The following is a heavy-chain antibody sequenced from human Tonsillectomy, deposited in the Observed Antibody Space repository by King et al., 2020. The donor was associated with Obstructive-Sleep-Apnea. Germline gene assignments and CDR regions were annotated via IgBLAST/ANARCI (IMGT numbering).Heavy chain of an antibody. J-gene: IGHJ4*02. Sequence: VQLVQSGAEVKKPGESLKISCKGSGYSFTSYWIGWVRQMPGKGLEWMGIIYPGDSDTRYSPSFQGQVTISADKSISTAYLQWSSLKASDTARYYCARQGEVDTAMVSPLDYWGQGTLVTVSS. V-gene: IGHV5-51*01. D-gene: IGHD5-18*01. CDR3: ARQGEVDTAMVSPLDY. CDR2: IYPGDSDT. CDR1: GYSFTSYW.